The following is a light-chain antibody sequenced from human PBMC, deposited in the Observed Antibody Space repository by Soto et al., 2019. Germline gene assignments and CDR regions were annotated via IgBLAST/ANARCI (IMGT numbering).Light chain of an antibody. CDR2: GVS. CDR1: ESLFGF. Sequence: DIVLTQSPATLSVPPGDTVTLSCRASESLFGFLAWYQQKPGQAPRLLMYGVSTRATGIPARFSGGGSATDFTLTISSLQSEDAAFYFCQSYNDWPFASGLGTRLEI. J-gene: IGKJ2*01. CDR3: QSYNDWPFA. V-gene: IGKV3-15*01.